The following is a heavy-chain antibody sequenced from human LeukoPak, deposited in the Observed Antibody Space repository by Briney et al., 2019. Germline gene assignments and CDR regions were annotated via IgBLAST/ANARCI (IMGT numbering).Heavy chain of an antibody. V-gene: IGHV3-23*01. CDR3: AKDLHDIVVVPAAILDF. J-gene: IGHJ4*02. CDR2: ISGSGGST. CDR1: GFTFSRNG. Sequence: PGGSLRLSCTASGFTFSRNGMHWVRQAPGKGLEWVSAISGSGGSTYYADSVKGRFTISRDNSKNTLYLQMNSLRAEDTAVYYCAKDLHDIVVVPAAILDFWGQGTLVTVSS. D-gene: IGHD2-2*01.